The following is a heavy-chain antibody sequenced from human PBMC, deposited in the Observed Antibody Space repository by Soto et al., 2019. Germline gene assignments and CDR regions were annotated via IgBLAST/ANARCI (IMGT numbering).Heavy chain of an antibody. Sequence: PSETLSLTCTVSGGSISSGGYYWSWIRQHPGKGLEWIGYIYYSGSTCYNPSLKSRVTISVDTSKNQFSLKLSSVTAADTAVYYCARSIGVAARGEYFDYWGQGTLVTVSS. CDR2: IYYSGST. CDR3: ARSIGVAARGEYFDY. D-gene: IGHD2-15*01. J-gene: IGHJ4*02. CDR1: GGSISSGGYY. V-gene: IGHV4-31*03.